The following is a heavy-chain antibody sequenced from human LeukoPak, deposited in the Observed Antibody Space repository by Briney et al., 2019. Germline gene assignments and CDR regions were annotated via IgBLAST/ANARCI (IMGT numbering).Heavy chain of an antibody. D-gene: IGHD3-16*02. CDR1: GGTFSSYA. V-gene: IGHV1-69*04. Sequence: SVKVSCKASGGTFSSYAISWVRQAPGQGLEWMGRIIPILGIANYAQKLQGRVTMTTDTSTSTAYMELRSLRSDDTAVYYCARAPWYVWGSYRLYYFDYWGQGTLVTVSS. J-gene: IGHJ4*02. CDR2: IIPILGIA. CDR3: ARAPWYVWGSYRLYYFDY.